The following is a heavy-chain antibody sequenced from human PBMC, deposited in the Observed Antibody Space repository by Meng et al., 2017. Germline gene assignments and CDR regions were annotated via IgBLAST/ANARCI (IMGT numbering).Heavy chain of an antibody. Sequence: LQKPGPGLWTPQGPSSSTFAVCGGTMSRRNWGSGVGQPAGKRLEWIGEIYHSGSNNNNPSLKSRVTISVDKSKNQFSLKLSSVTAADTAVYYCARDGRSWDWGQGTLVTVSS. CDR1: GGTMSRRNW. D-gene: IGHD5-24*01. CDR3: ARDGRSWD. J-gene: IGHJ4*02. CDR2: IYHSGSN. V-gene: IGHV4-4*03.